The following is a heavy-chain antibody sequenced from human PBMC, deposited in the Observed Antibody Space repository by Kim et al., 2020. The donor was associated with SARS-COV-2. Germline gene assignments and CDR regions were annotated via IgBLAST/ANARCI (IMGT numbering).Heavy chain of an antibody. J-gene: IGHJ6*02. Sequence: GGSLRLSCAASGFTFSDYYMSWIRQAPGKGLEWVSYISSSSSYTNYADSVKGRFTISRDNAKNSLYLQMNSLRAEDTAVYYCARDLLVVAATPGYYGMDVWGQGTTVTVSS. CDR1: GFTFSDYY. V-gene: IGHV3-11*05. CDR3: ARDLLVVAATPGYYGMDV. CDR2: ISSSSSYT. D-gene: IGHD2-15*01.